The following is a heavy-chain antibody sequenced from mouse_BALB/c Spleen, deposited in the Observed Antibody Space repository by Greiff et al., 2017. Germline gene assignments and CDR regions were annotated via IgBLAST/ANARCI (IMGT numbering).Heavy chain of an antibody. D-gene: IGHD2-14*01. Sequence: EGQLQQSGTVLARPGASVKMSCKASGYTFTSYWMHWVKQRPGQGLEWIGAIYPGNSDTSYNQKFKGKAKLTAVTSTSTAYMELSSLTNEDSAVYYCTREGYGASDFDYWGQGTTLTVSS. CDR3: TREGYGASDFDY. CDR1: GYTFTSYW. V-gene: IGHV1-5*01. CDR2: IYPGNSDT. J-gene: IGHJ2*01.